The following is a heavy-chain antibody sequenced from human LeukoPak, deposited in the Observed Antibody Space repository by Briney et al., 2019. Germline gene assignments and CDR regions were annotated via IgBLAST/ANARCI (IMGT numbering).Heavy chain of an antibody. Sequence: SETLSLTCAVYGGSFSGYYWSWIRQPPGKGLEWIGEINHSGSTNYNPSLKSRVTISVDTSKNQFSLKLSSVTAADTAVYYCARGSITISSDYYYGMDVWGQGTMVTVSS. CDR2: INHSGST. J-gene: IGHJ6*02. CDR3: ARGSITISSDYYYGMDV. V-gene: IGHV4-34*01. D-gene: IGHD3-3*01. CDR1: GGSFSGYY.